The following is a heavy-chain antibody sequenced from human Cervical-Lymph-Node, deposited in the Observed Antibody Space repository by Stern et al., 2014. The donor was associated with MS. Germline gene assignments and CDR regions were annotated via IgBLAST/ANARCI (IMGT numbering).Heavy chain of an antibody. CDR1: GFTFSSYG. V-gene: IGHV3-30*18. CDR2: ISSEGTEE. Sequence: VQLVESGGGVVQPGRSLRLSCSASGFTFSSYGMHLVRQIPRKGMEWEALISSEGTEEFYADSVKGRFTISRDNSQKTLYLQMNGLRAEDTAVYSCAKRRDGFNYLASWGQGTLVTVSS. CDR3: AKRRDGFNYLAS. J-gene: IGHJ5*01. D-gene: IGHD5-24*01.